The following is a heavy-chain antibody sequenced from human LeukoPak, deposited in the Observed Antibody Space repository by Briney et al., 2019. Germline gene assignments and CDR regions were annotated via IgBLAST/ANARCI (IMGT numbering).Heavy chain of an antibody. CDR1: GYSISSGYY. J-gene: IGHJ4*02. CDR2: IYHSGST. D-gene: IGHD2-15*01. Sequence: SETLSLTCAVSGYSISSGYYWGWIRQPPGKGLEWIGTIYHSGSTYYNQSLKSRVTMSVDTSKNQFSLKLSSVTAADTAVYYCARDRPGGGGASDYWGQGTLVTVSS. CDR3: ARDRPGGGGASDY. V-gene: IGHV4-38-2*02.